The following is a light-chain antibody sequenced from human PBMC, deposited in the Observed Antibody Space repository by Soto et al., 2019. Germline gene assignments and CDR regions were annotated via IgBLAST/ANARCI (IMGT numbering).Light chain of an antibody. CDR2: DAS. CDR3: QQYGSSLWT. CDR1: QDINNY. Sequence: DIKLTQSPSSLSASVVDRVTITCQASQDINNYLNWYQLKPGKAPKLLIYDASGLEVGVPSRFSGSGSGTDFTLTISSLQPEDIAVYYCQQYGSSLWTFGQGTKVDIK. V-gene: IGKV1-33*01. J-gene: IGKJ1*01.